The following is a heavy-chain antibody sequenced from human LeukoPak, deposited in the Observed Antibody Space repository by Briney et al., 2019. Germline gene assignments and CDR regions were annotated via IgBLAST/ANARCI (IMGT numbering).Heavy chain of an antibody. CDR3: ARGPSLATISGWIWPHNYYYYGMDV. J-gene: IGHJ6*02. V-gene: IGHV4-59*12. D-gene: IGHD5-12*01. CDR2: IYHSGST. CDR1: GGSISSYY. Sequence: SETLSLTCTVSGGSISSYYWSWIRQPPGKGLEWIGYIYHSGSTYYNPSLKSRVTISVDRSKNQFSLKLSSVTAADTAVYYCARGPSLATISGWIWPHNYYYYGMDVWGQGTTVTVSS.